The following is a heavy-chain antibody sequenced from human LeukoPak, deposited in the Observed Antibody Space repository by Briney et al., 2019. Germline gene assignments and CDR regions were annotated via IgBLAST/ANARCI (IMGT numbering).Heavy chain of an antibody. CDR2: IKHGGSEN. J-gene: IGHJ6*02. Sequence: GGTLRLSCAASGVTFSSHCMSWVRQAPGKGLEWVANIKHGGSENYNLDSVKGRFTISRDNAKNSLYLQMNSLRAEDTAVYYCARGGYSGYDSDYYGMDVWGQGTTVTASS. V-gene: IGHV3-7*01. CDR1: GVTFSSHC. CDR3: ARGGYSGYDSDYYGMDV. D-gene: IGHD5-12*01.